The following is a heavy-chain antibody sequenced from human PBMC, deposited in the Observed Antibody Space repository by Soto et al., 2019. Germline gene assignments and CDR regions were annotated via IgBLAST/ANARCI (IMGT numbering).Heavy chain of an antibody. J-gene: IGHJ3*02. Sequence: EVQLVESGGGLVQPGGSLRLSCVASGFSFSNNWMHWVRHAPGKGPVWVSRISADGSSTHYADFVKGRFTISRDNAKNTLYLQMNTLSVEDAAVYYFARFDISAPPPIWGQGTMVTVSS. D-gene: IGHD3-9*01. V-gene: IGHV3-74*01. CDR3: ARFDISAPPPI. CDR1: GFSFSNNW. CDR2: ISADGSST.